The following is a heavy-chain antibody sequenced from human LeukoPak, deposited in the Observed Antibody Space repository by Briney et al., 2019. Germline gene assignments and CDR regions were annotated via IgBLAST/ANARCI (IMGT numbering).Heavy chain of an antibody. CDR3: ARVDRGGSDFDY. J-gene: IGHJ4*02. D-gene: IGHD5-12*01. V-gene: IGHV4-61*02. CDR2: IYTSGST. CDR1: GGSISSGSYY. Sequence: PSQTLSLTCTVSGGSISSGSYYCSWIRQPAGEGLEWIGRIYTSGSTNYNPSLKSRVTMSVDTSKNQFSLKLSSVTAADTAVYYCARVDRGGSDFDYWGQGTLVTVSS.